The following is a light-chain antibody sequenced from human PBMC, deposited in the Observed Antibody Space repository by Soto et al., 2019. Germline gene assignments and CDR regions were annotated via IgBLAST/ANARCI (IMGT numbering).Light chain of an antibody. J-gene: IGLJ2*01. CDR2: EVT. V-gene: IGLV2-14*01. CDR3: GSSTDTDTLVI. Sequence: ALTQPASVSGSPGQSITISCTGTTSDVGRYKFVSWYQHHPGKAPKLLIFEVTNRPSGVSSRFSGSKSGNTASLTISGLQTEDEATYYCGSSTDTDTLVIFGGGTKVTVL. CDR1: TSDVGRYKF.